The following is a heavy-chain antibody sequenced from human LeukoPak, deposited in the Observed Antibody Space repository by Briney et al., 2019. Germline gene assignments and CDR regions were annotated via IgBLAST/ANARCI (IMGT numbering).Heavy chain of an antibody. CDR1: GYTFNKHG. CDR2: ISCYNGDT. CDR3: ARNPTNTSGRYAFFDY. D-gene: IGHD6-19*01. V-gene: IGHV1-18*01. Sequence: ASVKVSCKASGYTFNKHGISWVRQAPGQGLEWMWWISCYNGDTHYAQKFQGRVTMTTDTSTTTAYMELRSLRSDDTALYYCARNPTNTSGRYAFFDYWGQGTLVTVSS. J-gene: IGHJ4*02.